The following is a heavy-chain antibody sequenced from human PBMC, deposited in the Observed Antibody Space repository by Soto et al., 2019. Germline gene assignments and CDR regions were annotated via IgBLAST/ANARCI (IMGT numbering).Heavy chain of an antibody. Sequence: VGSLRLSCAASGFTFSSYAMSWVRQAPGKGLEWVSAISGSGGSTYYADSVKGRFTISRDNSKNTLDLQMNSLRAEDTAVYYCAKEGEDTAMVIGPRGDYGMDVWGQGTTVTVSS. V-gene: IGHV3-23*01. CDR3: AKEGEDTAMVIGPRGDYGMDV. J-gene: IGHJ6*02. CDR1: GFTFSSYA. CDR2: ISGSGGST. D-gene: IGHD5-18*01.